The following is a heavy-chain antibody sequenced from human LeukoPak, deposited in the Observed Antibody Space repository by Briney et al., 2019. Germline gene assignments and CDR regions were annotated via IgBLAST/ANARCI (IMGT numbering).Heavy chain of an antibody. CDR2: ISGSGGST. Sequence: PGGSLRLSCAASGFTFSSYGMHWVRQAPGKGLEWVSAISGSGGSTYYADSVTGRFTISRDNSKNTLYLQMNSLRAEDTAVYYCAKGYWGSYRSFDYWGQGTLVTVSS. CDR3: AKGYWGSYRSFDY. D-gene: IGHD3-16*02. CDR1: GFTFSSYG. V-gene: IGHV3-23*01. J-gene: IGHJ4*02.